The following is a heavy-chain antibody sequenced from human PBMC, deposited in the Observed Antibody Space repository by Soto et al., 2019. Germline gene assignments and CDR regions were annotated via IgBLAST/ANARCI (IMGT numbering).Heavy chain of an antibody. D-gene: IGHD3-3*01. CDR3: AREVNWSGYRVVDY. CDR1: GGSISSYY. J-gene: IGHJ4*02. CDR2: IYTSGST. Sequence: SETLSLTCTVSGGSISSYYWSWIRQPAGKGLEWIGRIYTSGSTNYNPSLKSRVTMSVDTSKNQFSLKLSSVTAADTAVYYCAREVNWSGYRVVDYWGQGTLVTVSS. V-gene: IGHV4-4*07.